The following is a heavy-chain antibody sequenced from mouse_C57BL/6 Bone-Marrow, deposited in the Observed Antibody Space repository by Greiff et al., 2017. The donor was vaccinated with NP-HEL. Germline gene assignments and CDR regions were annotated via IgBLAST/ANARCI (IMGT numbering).Heavy chain of an antibody. Sequence: QVQLQQPGAELVMPGASVKLSCKASGYTFTGYWMHWVKQRPGQGLEWIGEIDPSDSYTNYNQKFKGKSTLTVDKSSSTAYMQLSSLTSEDSAVYYCARWGYYGSSFPWFAYWGQGTLVTVSA. D-gene: IGHD1-1*01. CDR2: IDPSDSYT. J-gene: IGHJ3*01. V-gene: IGHV1-69*01. CDR3: ARWGYYGSSFPWFAY. CDR1: GYTFTGYW.